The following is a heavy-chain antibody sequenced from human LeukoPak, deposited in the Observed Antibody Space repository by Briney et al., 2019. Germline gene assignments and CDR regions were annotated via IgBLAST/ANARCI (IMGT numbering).Heavy chain of an antibody. J-gene: IGHJ6*04. CDR3: AELGITMIGGV. CDR1: GFTFSSYW. CDR2: ISSSGNTI. Sequence: GGSLRLSCAASGFTFSSYWMSWVRQAPGKGLEWVSYISSSGNTIYYADSVKGRFTISRDNAKNSLYLQMNSLRAEDTAVYYCAELGITMIGGVWGKGTTVTISS. V-gene: IGHV3-48*04. D-gene: IGHD3-10*02.